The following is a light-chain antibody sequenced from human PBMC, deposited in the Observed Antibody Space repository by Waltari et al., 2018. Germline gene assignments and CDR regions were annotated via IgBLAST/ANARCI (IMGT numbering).Light chain of an antibody. Sequence: EVLMTQSPATLSVSPGERVTLSCRASQNIHDNLAWYQQKQGQAPRLLIYGASTRATAIPARFRGSGSGTEFTLTISSLQSEDLAIYYCQQYNKWPPLTFGGGTKVEIK. J-gene: IGKJ4*01. CDR3: QQYNKWPPLT. V-gene: IGKV3-15*01. CDR2: GAS. CDR1: QNIHDN.